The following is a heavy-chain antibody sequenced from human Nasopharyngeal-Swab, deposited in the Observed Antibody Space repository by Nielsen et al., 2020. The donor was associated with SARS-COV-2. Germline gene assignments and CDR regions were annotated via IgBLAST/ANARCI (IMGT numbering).Heavy chain of an antibody. D-gene: IGHD2-15*01. J-gene: IGHJ4*02. CDR3: ASPFRYCSGGSCYAGYFDY. V-gene: IGHV1-69*06. CDR2: IIPIFGTA. Sequence: WVRQAPGQGLEWMGGIIPIFGTANYAQKFQGRVTITADKSTSTAYMELSSLRSEDTAVYYCASPFRYCSGGSCYAGYFDYWGQGTLVTV.